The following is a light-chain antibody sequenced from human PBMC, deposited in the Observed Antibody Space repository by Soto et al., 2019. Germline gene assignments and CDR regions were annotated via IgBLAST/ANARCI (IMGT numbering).Light chain of an antibody. Sequence: QTVVTQEPSLTVSPGGTVTLTCASGTGAVTRGYYPNWFQQKPGQAPRPLIYSTTNKHSWTPARFSGSLLGGKAALTLSGVQPEDEAEYYCLLYYGGAHHWVFGGGTKLTVL. CDR1: TGAVTRGYY. CDR2: STT. J-gene: IGLJ3*02. CDR3: LLYYGGAHHWV. V-gene: IGLV7-43*01.